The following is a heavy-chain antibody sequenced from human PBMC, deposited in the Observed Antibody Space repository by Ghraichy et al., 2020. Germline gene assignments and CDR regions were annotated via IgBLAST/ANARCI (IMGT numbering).Heavy chain of an antibody. V-gene: IGHV3-30*02. Sequence: GESLNISCEASGFTCPYCGIHWVRQAPGKGLEWESFIRYDGGSIYYADSVKGRFTISRDNSKNTLFLQMNSLRAEDTAVYYCARGESYGFDYWGQGVPVTVSS. CDR3: ARGESYGFDY. CDR1: GFTCPYCG. CDR2: IRYDGGSI. D-gene: IGHD1-26*01. J-gene: IGHJ4*02.